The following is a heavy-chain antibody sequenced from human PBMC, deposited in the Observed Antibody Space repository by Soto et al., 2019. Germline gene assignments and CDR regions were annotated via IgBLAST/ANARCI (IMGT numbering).Heavy chain of an antibody. CDR2: ISYDGSNK. D-gene: IGHD2-21*02. V-gene: IGHV3-30-3*01. J-gene: IGHJ4*02. CDR1: GFTFSSYA. Sequence: QVLLVESGGGVVQPGRSLRLSCAASGFTFSSYAMHWVRQAPGKGLEWVAVISYDGSNKYYADSVKGRFTISRDNSKNTLYLQMNSLRAEDTAVYYCARDSDYYFDYWGQGTLVTVSS. CDR3: ARDSDYYFDY.